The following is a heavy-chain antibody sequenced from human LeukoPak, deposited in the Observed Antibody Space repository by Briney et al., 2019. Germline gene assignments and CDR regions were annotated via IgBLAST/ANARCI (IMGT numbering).Heavy chain of an antibody. V-gene: IGHV1-2*02. D-gene: IGHD2-21*02. CDR2: INPNSGGT. CDR1: GYTFTGYY. Sequence: GASVKVSCKASGYTFTGYYMHWVRQAPGQGLEWMGWINPNSGGTNYAQKFQGRVTMTRDTSISTAYMELSRLRSDDTAVYYCAGRVVVTYHDAFDIWGQGTMVTVSS. CDR3: AGRVVVTYHDAFDI. J-gene: IGHJ3*02.